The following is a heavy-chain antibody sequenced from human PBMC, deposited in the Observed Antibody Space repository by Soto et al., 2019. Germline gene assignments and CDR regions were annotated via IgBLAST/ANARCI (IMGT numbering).Heavy chain of an antibody. Sequence: SETLSLTCTVSGGSISSGDYYWSWIRQPPGKGLEWIGYIYYSGSTYYNPSLKSRVTISVDTSKNQFSLKLSSVTAADTAVYYCARFALRSGLGDYYYGMDVWGQGTTVTVSS. CDR1: GGSISSGDYY. CDR3: ARFALRSGLGDYYYGMDV. J-gene: IGHJ6*02. V-gene: IGHV4-30-4*01. CDR2: IYYSGST. D-gene: IGHD3-3*01.